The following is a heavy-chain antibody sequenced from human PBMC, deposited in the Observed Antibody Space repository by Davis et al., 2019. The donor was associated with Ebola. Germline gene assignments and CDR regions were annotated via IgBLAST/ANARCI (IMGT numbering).Heavy chain of an antibody. CDR2: IIPVIGKA. Sequence: SVKVSCKASGGTFTSYTASWVRQAPGQGLEWMGRIIPVIGKATYAQKLQGRVTMTADKSTSTAYMELSSLRSEDTPVYYCAGLSGVERDSWTQNWIVPWGQGTLVTVSS. J-gene: IGHJ5*02. V-gene: IGHV1-69*02. CDR3: AGLSGVERDSWTQNWIVP. D-gene: IGHD1-1*01. CDR1: GGTFTSYT.